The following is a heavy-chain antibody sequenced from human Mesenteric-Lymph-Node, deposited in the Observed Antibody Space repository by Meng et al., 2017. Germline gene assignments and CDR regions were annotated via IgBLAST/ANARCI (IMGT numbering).Heavy chain of an antibody. CDR3: AKQSGWVNDY. CDR1: GFSFSSQS. CDR2: IKQDGSEK. Sequence: GESLKISCAASGFSFSSQSMSWVRQAPGRGLEWVANIKQDGSEKYYVESVRGRFTISRDNAKNSLYLQMNSLRAEDTAVYYCAKQSGWVNDYWGQGTLVTVSS. D-gene: IGHD6-19*01. V-gene: IGHV3-7*01. J-gene: IGHJ4*02.